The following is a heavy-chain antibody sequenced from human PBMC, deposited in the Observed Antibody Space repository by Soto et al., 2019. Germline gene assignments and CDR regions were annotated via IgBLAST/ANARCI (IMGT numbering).Heavy chain of an antibody. D-gene: IGHD6-19*01. V-gene: IGHV3-30*18. CDR3: VKDGSSGWPYYYGLDV. Sequence: GGALRLSCAASGFTFSSYGMHWVRQAPGKGLEWVAVISYDGSNKYYVDSVKGRFTISRDNSKNTLYLQMSSLRAEDTAVYYCVKDGSSGWPYYYGLDVWGQGTTVTVSS. J-gene: IGHJ6*02. CDR1: GFTFSSYG. CDR2: ISYDGSNK.